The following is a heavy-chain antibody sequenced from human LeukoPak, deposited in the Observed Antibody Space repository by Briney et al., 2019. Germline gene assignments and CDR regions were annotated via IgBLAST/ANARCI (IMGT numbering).Heavy chain of an antibody. CDR3: ARGYGSGSYYNGDY. D-gene: IGHD3-10*01. V-gene: IGHV4-4*07. CDR2: IYTSGST. Sequence: SETLSLTCTVSGGSISSYYWSWIRQPAGKGLERIGRIYTSGSTNYNPSLKSRVTMSVDTSKNQFSLKLSSVTAADTAVYYCARGYGSGSYYNGDYWGQGTLVTVSS. CDR1: GGSISSYY. J-gene: IGHJ4*02.